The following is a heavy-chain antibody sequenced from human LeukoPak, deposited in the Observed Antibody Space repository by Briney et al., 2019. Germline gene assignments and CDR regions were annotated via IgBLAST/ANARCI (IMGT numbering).Heavy chain of an antibody. Sequence: PSETLSLTCSVSGDSISGYYWSWIRRPAGKGLEWIGRIYTSRSTNYNPSLRSRVTMSVDTSKNQFSLKLTSVSAADTAVYYCAREGGFYRPLDYSGQGTLVTVSS. V-gene: IGHV4-4*07. D-gene: IGHD3-3*01. CDR3: AREGGFYRPLDY. CDR1: GDSISGYY. CDR2: IYTSRST. J-gene: IGHJ4*02.